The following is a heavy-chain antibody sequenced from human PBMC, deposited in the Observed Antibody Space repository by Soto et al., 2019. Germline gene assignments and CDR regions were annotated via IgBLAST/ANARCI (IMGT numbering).Heavy chain of an antibody. CDR3: ATVDGYNYGFDY. V-gene: IGHV3-30*03. CDR2: ISYDGSNK. D-gene: IGHD5-12*01. CDR1: GFTFSSYG. Sequence: QVQLVESGGGVVQPGRSLSLSCAASGFTFSSYGMHWVRQAPGKGLEWVAVISYDGSNKYYADSVKGRFTISRDNSKNTLYLQMNSLRAEDTAVYYCATVDGYNYGFDYWGQGTLVTVSS. J-gene: IGHJ4*02.